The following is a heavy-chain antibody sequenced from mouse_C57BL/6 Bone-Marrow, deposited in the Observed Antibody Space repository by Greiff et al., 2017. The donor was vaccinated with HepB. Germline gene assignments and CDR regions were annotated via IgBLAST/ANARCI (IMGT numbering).Heavy chain of an antibody. J-gene: IGHJ3*01. V-gene: IGHV1-69*01. CDR1: GYTFTSYW. CDR2: IDPSDSYT. CDR3: ARGLTLVAY. Sequence: QVQLQQPGAELVMPGASVKLSCKASGYTFTSYWMHWVKQRPGQGLEWIGEIDPSDSYTNYTQKFKGKSTLTVDKSSSTAYMQLSSLTSEDSAVYYCARGLTLVAYWGQGTLVTVSA.